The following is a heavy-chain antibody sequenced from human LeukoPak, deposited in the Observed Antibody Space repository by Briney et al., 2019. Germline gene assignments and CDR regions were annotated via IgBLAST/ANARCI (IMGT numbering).Heavy chain of an antibody. Sequence: SETLSLTCTVSGGSISSYYWSWIRQPPGKGLEWIGYIYYSGSTNYNPSLKSRVTISVDTSKNQFSLKLSSVTAADTAVYYCARESERRGYYYYGMDVWGQGTTVTVSS. CDR1: GGSISSYY. V-gene: IGHV4-59*01. CDR3: ARESERRGYYYYGMDV. D-gene: IGHD3-10*01. J-gene: IGHJ6*02. CDR2: IYYSGST.